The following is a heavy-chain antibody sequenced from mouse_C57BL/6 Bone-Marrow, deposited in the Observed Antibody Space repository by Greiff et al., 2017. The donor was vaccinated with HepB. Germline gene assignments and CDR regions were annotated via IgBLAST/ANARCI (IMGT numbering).Heavy chain of an antibody. D-gene: IGHD2-3*01. J-gene: IGHJ2*01. Sequence: VQLVESGPELVKPGASVKISCKASGYAFSSSWMNWVKQRPGKGLEWIGRIYPGDGDTNYNGKCKGKATLTADKSSSTAYMQLSSLTSEDSAVYFCARSGDGYYFYFDYWGQGTTLTVSS. V-gene: IGHV1-82*01. CDR2: IYPGDGDT. CDR3: ARSGDGYYFYFDY. CDR1: GYAFSSSW.